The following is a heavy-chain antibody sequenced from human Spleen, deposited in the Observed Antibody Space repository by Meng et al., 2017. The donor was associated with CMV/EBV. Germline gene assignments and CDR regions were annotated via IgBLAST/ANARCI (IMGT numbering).Heavy chain of an antibody. Sequence: SETLSLTCTVSGGSISSSSFYWGWIRQPPGKGLAWFGSKYYRGTTYYNPSLKSRVTMSADMSKNQFSLTQSSVTAADTAMYYCAVSAVFSMDVWGQGTTVTVSS. CDR1: GGSISSSSFY. D-gene: IGHD6-13*01. J-gene: IGHJ6*02. CDR3: AVSAVFSMDV. CDR2: KYYRGTT. V-gene: IGHV4-39*07.